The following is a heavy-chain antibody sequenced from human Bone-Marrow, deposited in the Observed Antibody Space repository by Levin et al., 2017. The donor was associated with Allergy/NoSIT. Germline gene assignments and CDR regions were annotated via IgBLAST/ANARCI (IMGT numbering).Heavy chain of an antibody. D-gene: IGHD3-10*01. CDR1: GYSFTSYW. J-gene: IGHJ6*02. Sequence: GESLKISCKGSGYSFTSYWIGWVRQMPGKGLEWMGIIYPGDSDTRYSPSFQGQVTISADKSISTAYLQWSSLKASDTAMYYCARGAYYYGSGANYYYYYGMDVWGQGTTVTVSS. CDR3: ARGAYYYGSGANYYYYYGMDV. CDR2: IYPGDSDT. V-gene: IGHV5-51*01.